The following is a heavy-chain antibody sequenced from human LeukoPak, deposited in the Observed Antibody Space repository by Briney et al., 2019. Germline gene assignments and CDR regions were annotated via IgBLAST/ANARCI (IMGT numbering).Heavy chain of an antibody. D-gene: IGHD1-26*01. J-gene: IGHJ5*02. Sequence: GASVKVSCRASDYTFLSYGVPWVRQPPAQGLDWVGCIRAYSGSNSYAQKFQDRVTMTRDTSTSTAYMYVRSLRPDDTAAYYCARTKPCGATVADLWGRATLVTASS. CDR2: IRAYSGSN. CDR1: DYTFLSYG. V-gene: IGHV1-18*04. CDR3: ARTKPCGATVADL.